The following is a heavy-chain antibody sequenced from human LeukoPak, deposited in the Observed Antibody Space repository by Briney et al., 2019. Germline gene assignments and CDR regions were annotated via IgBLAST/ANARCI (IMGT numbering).Heavy chain of an antibody. D-gene: IGHD3-22*01. V-gene: IGHV1-2*02. J-gene: IGHJ1*01. CDR3: ARGYYDSSDYGYFQH. CDR2: INPNSGGT. CDR1: GYTFTSYG. Sequence: GASVKVSCKASGYTFTSYGISWVRQAPGQGLEWMGWINPNSGGTNYAQKFQGRVTMTRDTSIITAYMELSRLRSDDTAVYFCARGYYDSSDYGYFQHWGQGTLVTVSS.